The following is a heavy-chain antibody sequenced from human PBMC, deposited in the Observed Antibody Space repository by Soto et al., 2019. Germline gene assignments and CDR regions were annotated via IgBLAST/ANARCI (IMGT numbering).Heavy chain of an antibody. J-gene: IGHJ6*02. V-gene: IGHV1-18*01. CDR3: AREPHYYYYGMDV. CDR2: VSAYNGNT. Sequence: ASVKVSCKASGHSFINYDISWVRQAPGQGLEWMGWVSAYNGNTNYAQKFQGRVTMTTDTSTSTAYMELRSLRSDDTAVYYCAREPHYYYYGMDVWGQGTTVTVSS. CDR1: GHSFINYD.